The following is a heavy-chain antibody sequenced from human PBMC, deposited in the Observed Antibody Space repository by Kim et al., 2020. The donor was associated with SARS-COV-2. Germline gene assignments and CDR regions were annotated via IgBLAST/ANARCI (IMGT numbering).Heavy chain of an antibody. V-gene: IGHV3-30*07. CDR3: ARDDCTSPRCYGV. D-gene: IGHD2-2*01. Sequence: YAHAGKGRFTTSRDNSKNMIYLQMSGLTAEDTAVYYCARDDCTSPRCYGVWGQGTLVTVSS. J-gene: IGHJ4*02.